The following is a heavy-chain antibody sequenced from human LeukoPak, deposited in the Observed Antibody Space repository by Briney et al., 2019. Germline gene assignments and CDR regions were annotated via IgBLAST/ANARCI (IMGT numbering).Heavy chain of an antibody. Sequence: PSETLSLTCTVSDDSITIYYWSWIRQPPGKGLEWIGRIYTSGSTNYNPSLKSRVTISVDTSKNQFSLKLSSVTAADTAVYYCARSQLGSGKYAFDIWGQGTMVTVSS. CDR2: IYTSGST. CDR3: ARSQLGSGKYAFDI. CDR1: DDSITIYY. V-gene: IGHV4-4*08. J-gene: IGHJ3*02. D-gene: IGHD3-10*01.